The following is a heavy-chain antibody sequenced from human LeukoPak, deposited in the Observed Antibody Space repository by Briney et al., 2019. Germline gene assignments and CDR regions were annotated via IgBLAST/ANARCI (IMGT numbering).Heavy chain of an antibody. Sequence: PSETLSLTCTVSGGSISSGGYYWSWIRQHPGKGLEWIGYIYYSGSTYYNPSLKSRVTISVDTSKNQFSLKLSSVTAADTAVYYCARTSTPYYYDSSGYYSNEQYYSDYWGQGTLVTVSS. CDR3: ARTSTPYYYDSSGYYSNEQYYSDY. CDR1: GGSISSGGYY. V-gene: IGHV4-31*03. CDR2: IYYSGST. D-gene: IGHD3-22*01. J-gene: IGHJ4*02.